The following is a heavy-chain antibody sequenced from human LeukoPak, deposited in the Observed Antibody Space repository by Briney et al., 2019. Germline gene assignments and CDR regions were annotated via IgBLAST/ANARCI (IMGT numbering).Heavy chain of an antibody. J-gene: IGHJ4*02. CDR2: IHNSGTT. CDR3: ARGRRGIVGATTLHY. V-gene: IGHV4-34*01. CDR1: GGSFSGYY. Sequence: SETLSLTCAVYGGSFSGYYWSWIRQPPGKGLEWIGEIHNSGTTNYNPSLNSRVTISEDTSKNQFSLKLSSVTAADTAVYYCARGRRGIVGATTLHYWGQGTLVTVSS. D-gene: IGHD1-26*01.